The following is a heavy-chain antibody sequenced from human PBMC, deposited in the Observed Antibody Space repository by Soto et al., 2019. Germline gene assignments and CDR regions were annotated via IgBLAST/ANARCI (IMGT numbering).Heavy chain of an antibody. CDR2: IYYSGIT. V-gene: IGHV4-59*01. CDR3: ARDQSWHDLVWWFDP. Sequence: LETLSLPYTVSGGTISSYYWRWIRQPPGKGLEWIGYIYYSGITDYNPSPKSRVTMTKDTSTSTVYMELNSLTSEDTAVYYCARDQSWHDLVWWFDPWGQGTLVTVSS. J-gene: IGHJ5*02. D-gene: IGHD1-1*01. CDR1: GGTISSYY.